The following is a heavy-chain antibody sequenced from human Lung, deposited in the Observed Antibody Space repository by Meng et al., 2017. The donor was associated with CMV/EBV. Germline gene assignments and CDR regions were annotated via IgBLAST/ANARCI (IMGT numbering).Heavy chain of an antibody. D-gene: IGHD6-19*01. CDR3: ARSSEGGWSS. J-gene: IGHJ4*01. CDR2: VNPITGDT. Sequence: KISCQASGYTFSGFYMNWARQAPGHGLEWMGRVNPITGDTHYAQKFEGRITVTRGATISTAFIELTRLKSDDTAVYYCARSSEGGWSSWGPGTLVTVSS. V-gene: IGHV1-2*06. CDR1: GYTFSGFY.